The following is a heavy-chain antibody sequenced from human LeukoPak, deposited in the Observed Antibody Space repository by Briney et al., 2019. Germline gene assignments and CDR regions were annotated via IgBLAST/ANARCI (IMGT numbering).Heavy chain of an antibody. Sequence: SETLPETLTVCSGSLRNYYRRCIRQPPGKGLEWIGYIYYTGSTNYNPSLKSRVTISVDTSKNQFSLKLSSVTAADTAVYYCARRRVEKATTRETNLFHPWGDREP. V-gene: IGHV4-59*08. CDR3: ARRRVEKATTRETNLFHP. CDR2: IYYTGST. D-gene: IGHD5-24*01. J-gene: IGHJ5*02. CDR1: SGSLRNYY.